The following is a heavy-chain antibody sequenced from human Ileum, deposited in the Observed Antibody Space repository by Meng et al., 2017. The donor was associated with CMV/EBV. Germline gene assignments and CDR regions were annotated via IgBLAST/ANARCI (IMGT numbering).Heavy chain of an antibody. D-gene: IGHD3-22*01. Sequence: CKAFGYTFTNNNLIWVRPAPGQGPGWMGWINTNTGNPTYARDFTGRFVFSLDTSVSTAYLQISSLKAEDTAVYYCARDGLNERYFDYWGQGTLVTVSS. CDR1: GYTFTNNN. V-gene: IGHV7-4-1*02. CDR3: ARDGLNERYFDY. CDR2: INTNTGNP. J-gene: IGHJ4*02.